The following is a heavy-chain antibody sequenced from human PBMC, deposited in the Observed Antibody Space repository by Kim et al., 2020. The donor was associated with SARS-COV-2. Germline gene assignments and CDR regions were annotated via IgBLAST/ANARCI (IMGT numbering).Heavy chain of an antibody. V-gene: IGHV3-7*01. D-gene: IGHD3-9*01. Sequence: GWSLRLSCAASGFTFSSYWMSWVRQAPGKGLEWVANIKQDGSEKYYVDSVKGRFTISRDNAKNSLYLQMNSLRAEDTAVYYCAKQLRYFDWLFGGFDYWGQGTLVTVSS. CDR3: AKQLRYFDWLFGGFDY. CDR1: GFTFSSYW. J-gene: IGHJ4*02. CDR2: IKQDGSEK.